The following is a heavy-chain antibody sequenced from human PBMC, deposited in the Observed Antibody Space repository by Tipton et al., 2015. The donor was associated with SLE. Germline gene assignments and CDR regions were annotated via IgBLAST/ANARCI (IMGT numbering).Heavy chain of an antibody. D-gene: IGHD2-15*01. V-gene: IGHV1-18*01. J-gene: IGHJ4*02. Sequence: QSGPEVKKPEASVKVSCKASGYTFSNYGITWVRQAPGQGLEWMGWISAYNGNTNYGHGRVTLTTDTSTSTAYMELWSLTPDDTAVYYCARAGGSGGSCAYWGQGTLVTVSS. CDR1: GYTFSNYG. CDR3: ARAGGSGGSCAY. CDR2: ISAYNGNT.